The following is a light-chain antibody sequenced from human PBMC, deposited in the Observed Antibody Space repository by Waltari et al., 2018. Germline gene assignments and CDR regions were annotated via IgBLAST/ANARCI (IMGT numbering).Light chain of an antibody. V-gene: IGKV3-20*01. CDR2: GAS. J-gene: IGKJ2*01. Sequence: EIVLTQSPGTLSLSPGERATLSCRASQSVSSSHLAWYQQKPGHAPRLLIYGASSRATGIPDRFSGSGSGTDFTLTISRLEPEDFAVYYCQQYGSSPYTFGQGTKLEIK. CDR3: QQYGSSPYT. CDR1: QSVSSSH.